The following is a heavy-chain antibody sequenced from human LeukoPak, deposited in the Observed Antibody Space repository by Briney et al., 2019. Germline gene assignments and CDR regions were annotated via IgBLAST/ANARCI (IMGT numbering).Heavy chain of an antibody. CDR2: ISSSSSYI. Sequence: PGGSLRLSCAASGFTFSSYSMNWVRQAPGKGLEWVSSISSSSSYIYYADSVKGRFTISRDNAKNSLYLQMNSLRAEDTAVYYCARESLTDIVVVGAFDIWGQGTMVIVSS. CDR3: ARESLTDIVVVGAFDI. D-gene: IGHD2-15*01. CDR1: GFTFSSYS. J-gene: IGHJ3*02. V-gene: IGHV3-21*01.